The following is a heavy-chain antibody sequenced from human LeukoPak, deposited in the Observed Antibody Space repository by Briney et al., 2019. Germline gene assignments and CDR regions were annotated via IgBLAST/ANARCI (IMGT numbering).Heavy chain of an antibody. J-gene: IGHJ4*02. CDR1: GFTFSSYG. CDR2: ISYDGSNK. CDR3: AKQKTVAPSGPIDY. Sequence: GGSLRLSCAASGFTFSSYGMHWVRQAPGKGLEWVAVISYDGSNKYYADSVKGRFTISRDNSKNTLYLQMNSLRAEDTAVYYCAKQKTVAPSGPIDYWGQGTLVTVSS. V-gene: IGHV3-30*18. D-gene: IGHD4-23*01.